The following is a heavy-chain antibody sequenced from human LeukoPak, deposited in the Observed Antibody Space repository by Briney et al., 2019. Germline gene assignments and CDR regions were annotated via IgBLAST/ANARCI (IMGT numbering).Heavy chain of an antibody. V-gene: IGHV1-8*03. J-gene: IGHJ5*02. D-gene: IGHD2-21*02. CDR2: MNPNSGNT. CDR3: ARAHIVVVTAMDWP. CDR1: GYTFTSYD. Sequence: ASVKVSCKASGYTFTSYDINWVRQATGQGLEWMGWMNPNSGNTGYAQKFQGRVTITRNTSISTAYMELSSLRSEDTAVYYCARAHIVVVTAMDWPWGQGTLVTVSS.